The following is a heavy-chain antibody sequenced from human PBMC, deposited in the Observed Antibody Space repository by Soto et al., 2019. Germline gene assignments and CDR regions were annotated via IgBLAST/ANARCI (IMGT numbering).Heavy chain of an antibody. V-gene: IGHV4-59*01. D-gene: IGHD2-2*01. Sequence: PSETLSLTCTVSGGSISSYYWSWIRQPPGKGLEWIGYIYYSGGTNYNPSLKSRVTISVDTSKNQFSLKLSSVTAADTAVYYCARDVVPAAIFDPWGQGTLVTVSS. CDR3: ARDVVPAAIFDP. CDR2: IYYSGGT. CDR1: GGSISSYY. J-gene: IGHJ5*02.